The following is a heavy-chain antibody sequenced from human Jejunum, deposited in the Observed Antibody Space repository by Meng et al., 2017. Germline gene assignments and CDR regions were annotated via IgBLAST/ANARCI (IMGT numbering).Heavy chain of an antibody. CDR2: ISTTGGST. Sequence: GESLKISCAASGFTFSNFAMNWVRQAPGKGLEWVSAISTTGGSTYYADSVKGRFTISRDNSKNTLYLQLNSLRAEDTALYYCAKSTQSTHFGYWGQGTRVT. CDR1: GFTFSNFA. V-gene: IGHV3-23*01. J-gene: IGHJ4*02. CDR3: AKSTQSTHFGY.